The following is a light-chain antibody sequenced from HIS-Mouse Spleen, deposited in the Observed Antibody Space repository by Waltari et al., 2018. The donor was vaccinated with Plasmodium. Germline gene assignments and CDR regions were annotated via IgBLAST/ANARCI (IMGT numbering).Light chain of an antibody. CDR2: KAS. Sequence: DIQITQSPSTLSASVGDRVHITCRASQSISSWLAWYPQKPGKAPKLLIYKASSLESGVPSRFSGSGSGTEFTLTISSLQPDDFATYYCQQYNSYSYTFGQGTKLEIK. CDR3: QQYNSYSYT. CDR1: QSISSW. J-gene: IGKJ2*01. V-gene: IGKV1-5*03.